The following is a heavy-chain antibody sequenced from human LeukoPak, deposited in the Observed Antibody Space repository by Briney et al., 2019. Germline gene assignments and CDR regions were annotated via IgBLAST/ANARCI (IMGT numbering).Heavy chain of an antibody. CDR2: INPDGRRT. J-gene: IGHJ4*02. CDR1: GFTFTNNW. Sequence: GGSLRLSCAASGFTFTNNWMHWVRQAPGKGLVWVSRINPDGRRTDYAGSVKGRFTISRDNAKNTLYLQMNSLRAEDTAVYYCAKERDTAMVTIDYWGQGTLVTVSS. D-gene: IGHD5-18*01. CDR3: AKERDTAMVTIDY. V-gene: IGHV3-74*01.